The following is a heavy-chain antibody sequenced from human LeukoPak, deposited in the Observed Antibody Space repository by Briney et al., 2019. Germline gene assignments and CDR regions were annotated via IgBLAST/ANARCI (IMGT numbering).Heavy chain of an antibody. Sequence: ASVKVSCKASEGTFSSYAISWVRQAPGQGLEWMGGIIPIFGTANYAQKFQGRVTITADESTSTAYMELSSLRSEDTAVFYCARRGSSQGYFDYWGQGTLVTVSS. CDR2: IIPIFGTA. D-gene: IGHD6-13*01. CDR1: EGTFSSYA. J-gene: IGHJ4*02. CDR3: ARRGSSQGYFDY. V-gene: IGHV1-69*01.